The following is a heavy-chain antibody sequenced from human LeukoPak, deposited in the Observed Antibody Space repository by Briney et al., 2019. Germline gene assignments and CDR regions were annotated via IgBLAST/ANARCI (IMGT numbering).Heavy chain of an antibody. J-gene: IGHJ5*02. D-gene: IGHD3-22*01. CDR3: ARQRYYDQSWFDP. CDR2: IYYSGST. V-gene: IGHV4-39*01. Sequence: SETLSLTCTVSGGSISISSYYWGWIRQPPGKGLEWIGSIYYSGSTYYNPSLKSRVTISVDTSKNQFSLKLGSVTAADTAVYYCARQRYYDQSWFDPWGQGTLVTVSS. CDR1: GGSISISSYY.